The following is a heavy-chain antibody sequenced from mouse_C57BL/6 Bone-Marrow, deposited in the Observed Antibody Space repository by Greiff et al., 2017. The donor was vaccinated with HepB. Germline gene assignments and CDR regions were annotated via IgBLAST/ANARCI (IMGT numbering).Heavy chain of an antibody. Sequence: EVKLLESGPGLVKPSQSLSLTCSVTGYSITSGYYWNWIRQFPGNKLEWMGYISYDGRNNYNPSLKNRISITRDTSKNQFFLKLNSVTTEDTATYYCARGAYFLAWFAYWGQGTLVTVSA. CDR1: GYSITSGYY. V-gene: IGHV3-6*01. CDR3: ARGAYFLAWFAY. J-gene: IGHJ3*01. D-gene: IGHD2-10*01. CDR2: ISYDGRN.